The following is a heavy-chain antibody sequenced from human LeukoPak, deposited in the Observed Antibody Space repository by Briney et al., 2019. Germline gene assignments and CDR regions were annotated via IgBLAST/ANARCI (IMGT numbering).Heavy chain of an antibody. D-gene: IGHD4-17*01. CDR2: IRSKAFGGTT. CDR1: GFTFGDYA. J-gene: IGHJ3*02. CDR3: TSVHDYGDYAGTYAFDI. V-gene: IGHV3-49*03. Sequence: PGGSLRLSCTASGFTFGDYAMSWFRQAPGKGLEWVGFIRSKAFGGTTEYAASVKGRFTISRDDSKSIAYLQMNSLKTEDTAAYYCTSVHDYGDYAGTYAFDIWGQGTMVTVSS.